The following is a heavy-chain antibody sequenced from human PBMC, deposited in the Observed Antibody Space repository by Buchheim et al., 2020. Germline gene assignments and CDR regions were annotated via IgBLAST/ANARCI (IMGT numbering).Heavy chain of an antibody. Sequence: QVQLVQSGAEVKKPGASVKVSCKASGYTFTSYDINWVRQATGQGLEWMGWMNPNSGNTGYAQKFQGRATMTRNPSISPASMELSSLRSEDTAVYYCARGSPGRCTNGVCYLYYYYYYMDVWGKGTT. CDR1: GYTFTSYD. D-gene: IGHD2-8*01. CDR3: ARGSPGRCTNGVCYLYYYYYYMDV. J-gene: IGHJ6*03. CDR2: MNPNSGNT. V-gene: IGHV1-8*01.